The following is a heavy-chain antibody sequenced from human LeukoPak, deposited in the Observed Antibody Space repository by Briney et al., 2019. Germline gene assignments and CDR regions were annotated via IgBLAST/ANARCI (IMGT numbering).Heavy chain of an antibody. Sequence: SETLSLTCTVSGGSISSYYWSWIRQPPGKGLEWIGYIYYSGSTNYNPSLKSRVTISVDTSKNQFSLKLSSVTAADTVVYYCARVLYDFWSGYFWFDPWGQGTLVTVSS. J-gene: IGHJ5*02. CDR3: ARVLYDFWSGYFWFDP. CDR2: IYYSGST. V-gene: IGHV4-59*01. D-gene: IGHD3-3*01. CDR1: GGSISSYY.